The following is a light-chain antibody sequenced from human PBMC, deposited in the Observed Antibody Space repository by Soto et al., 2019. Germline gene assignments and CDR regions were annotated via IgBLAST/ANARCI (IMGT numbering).Light chain of an antibody. CDR2: QDM. V-gene: IGLV3-1*01. Sequence: SYELTQPPSVSVSPGQTASITCSGDKLGDKYVCWYQQKPGQSPVLVIYQDMKRPSGIPERFSGSNSGNTATLTISGTQAMDEADYYCQTWDSSVVFGGGTKVTVL. CDR1: KLGDKY. CDR3: QTWDSSVV. J-gene: IGLJ2*01.